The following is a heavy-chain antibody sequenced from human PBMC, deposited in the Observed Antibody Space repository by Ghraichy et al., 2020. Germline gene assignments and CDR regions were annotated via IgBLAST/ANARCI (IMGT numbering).Heavy chain of an antibody. D-gene: IGHD2-2*01. V-gene: IGHV3-23*01. Sequence: GGSLRLSCAASGFTFSSYAMSWVRQAPGRGLEWVSAISGSGANTYYADSVKGRFTISRDMSESTLYLQVTRLITEDTAVYFCAKAFCGGTSCHGGNFDSWGQGTLVTVSS. CDR1: GFTFSSYA. CDR3: AKAFCGGTSCHGGNFDS. CDR2: ISGSGANT. J-gene: IGHJ4*02.